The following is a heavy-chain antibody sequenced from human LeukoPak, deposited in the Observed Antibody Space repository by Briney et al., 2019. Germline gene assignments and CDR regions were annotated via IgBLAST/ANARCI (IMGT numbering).Heavy chain of an antibody. CDR3: AKDEGDIVVVPAASSTLIAAAGTGYFDY. D-gene: IGHD2-2*01. Sequence: PGRSLRLSCAASGFTFRSYGMHWVRQAPGKGLEWVAVISYDGSNKYYADSVKGRFTISRDNSKNTLYLQMNSLRAEDTAVYYCAKDEGDIVVVPAASSTLIAAAGTGYFDYWGQGTLVTASS. J-gene: IGHJ4*02. CDR2: ISYDGSNK. V-gene: IGHV3-30*18. CDR1: GFTFRSYG.